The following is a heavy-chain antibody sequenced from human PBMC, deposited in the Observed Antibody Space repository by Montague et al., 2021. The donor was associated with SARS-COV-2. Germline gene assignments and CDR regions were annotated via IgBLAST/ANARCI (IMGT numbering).Heavy chain of an antibody. CDR3: ARGCLSYFGAGSHCYGMDV. Sequence: ETLSLTCSVSGTSITSYYLNWIRQPPGKGLEWIGYISDSGSTNXSPXLKSRVTMSVDTSKNQMSLKLTSVTAADTAVYYCARGCLSYFGAGSHCYGMDVWGQGTTVTVSS. V-gene: IGHV4-59*01. CDR1: GTSITSYY. D-gene: IGHD3-10*01. J-gene: IGHJ6*02. CDR2: ISDSGST.